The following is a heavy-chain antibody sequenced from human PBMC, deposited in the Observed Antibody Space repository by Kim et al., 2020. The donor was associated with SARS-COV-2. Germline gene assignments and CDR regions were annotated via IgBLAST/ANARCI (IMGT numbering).Heavy chain of an antibody. Sequence: SETLSLTCTVSGDSICRSNYYWGWIRQSPGKGLEWIGTVYCGGSTYYYPSLKSRITISVDTSKNQFPMKLNSVTAADTALYYCARHSLPAGHPHGRWWHFDLWGRGTLVTVSA. D-gene: IGHD6-19*01. CDR3: ARHSLPAGHPHGRWWHFDL. CDR2: VYCGGST. CDR1: GDSICRSNYY. J-gene: IGHJ2*01. V-gene: IGHV4-39*01.